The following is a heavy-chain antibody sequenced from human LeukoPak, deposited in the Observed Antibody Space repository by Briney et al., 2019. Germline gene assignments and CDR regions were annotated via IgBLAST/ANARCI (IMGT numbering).Heavy chain of an antibody. CDR3: ARDQSSVWIDY. J-gene: IGHJ4*03. V-gene: IGHV4-59*12. CDR1: GGSISSYY. Sequence: SETLSPTCTVSGGSISSYYWSWIWQPPGKGLEWIGYIYYSGSTYYNPSLKSRVSMSVDTSKSQVSLKLSSVTAADTAVYYCARDQSSVWIDYWGPGTPGTVSS. D-gene: IGHD6-19*01. CDR2: IYYSGST.